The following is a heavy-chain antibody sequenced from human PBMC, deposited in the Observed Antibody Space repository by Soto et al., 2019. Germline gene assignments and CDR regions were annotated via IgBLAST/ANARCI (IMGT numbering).Heavy chain of an antibody. D-gene: IGHD3-16*01. CDR1: SGSMNSGHW. CDR2: IHRSGAT. J-gene: IGHJ2*01. V-gene: IGHV4-4*02. Sequence: QVQLQESGPGLVKPSVTLSLTCDVSSGSMNSGHWWSWVRQPPGKGLEWVGHIHRSGATNYNPSLRRRVTISLDESKNQFSLKLNSVTAADTAVYYCARVGLRWYFDFWGRGTLVTVSS. CDR3: ARVGLRWYFDF.